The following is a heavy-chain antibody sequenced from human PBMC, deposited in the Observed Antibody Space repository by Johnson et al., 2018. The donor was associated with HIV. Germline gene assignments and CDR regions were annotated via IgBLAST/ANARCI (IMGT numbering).Heavy chain of an antibody. Sequence: QVQLVESGGGVVQPGRSLRLSCAASGFTFSSYAMHWVRQAPGKGLEWVAVISYDGSNKYYADSVKGRFTISRDNSKNTLYLQMNSLRAEDTAVYYCAKDNTWIRGLSLEHHDAFDIWGQGTMVTVSS. D-gene: IGHD5-18*01. V-gene: IGHV3-30*04. CDR1: GFTFSSYA. CDR3: AKDNTWIRGLSLEHHDAFDI. CDR2: ISYDGSNK. J-gene: IGHJ3*02.